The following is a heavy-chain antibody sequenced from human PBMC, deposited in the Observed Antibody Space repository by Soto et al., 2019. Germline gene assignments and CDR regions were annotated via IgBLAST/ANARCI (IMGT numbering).Heavy chain of an antibody. CDR2: INPNSGGT. Sequence: ASVKVSCKASGYTFTGYYMHWVRQAPGQGLEWMGWINPNSGGTNYAQKFKGWVTMTRDTSISTAYMELSRLRSDDTAVYYCARDLHPIEGYSSGWHGAFDIWGQGTMVTVSS. V-gene: IGHV1-2*04. CDR3: ARDLHPIEGYSSGWHGAFDI. D-gene: IGHD6-19*01. J-gene: IGHJ3*02. CDR1: GYTFTGYY.